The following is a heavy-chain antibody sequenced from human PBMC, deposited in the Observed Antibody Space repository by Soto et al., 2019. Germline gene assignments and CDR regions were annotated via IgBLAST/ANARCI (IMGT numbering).Heavy chain of an antibody. CDR3: ASRSSGWYFDY. Sequence: EVQLLESGGGLVQPGGSLRLSCAASGFTFSSYAMNWVRQAPGKGLEWVSVISGSGGSTYYADSVKGRFTISRDNSKNTLYLQMNGLRADDPAVYYWASRSSGWYFDYWGQGPLVTVSS. J-gene: IGHJ4*02. CDR1: GFTFSSYA. D-gene: IGHD6-19*01. V-gene: IGHV3-23*01. CDR2: ISGSGGST.